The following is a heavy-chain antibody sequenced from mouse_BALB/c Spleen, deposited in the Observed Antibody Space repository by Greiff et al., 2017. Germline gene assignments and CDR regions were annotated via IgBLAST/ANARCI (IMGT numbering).Heavy chain of an antibody. Sequence: EVQLVESGGGLVQPGGSLRLSCATSGFTFSDFYMEWVRQPPGKRLEWIAASRNKANDYTTEYSASVKGRFIVSRDTSQSILYLQMNALRAEDTAIYYCARDVTMITTGGFAYWGQGTLVTVSA. CDR1: GFTFSDFY. CDR2: SRNKANDYTT. V-gene: IGHV7-1*02. CDR3: ARDVTMITTGGFAY. D-gene: IGHD2-4*01. J-gene: IGHJ3*01.